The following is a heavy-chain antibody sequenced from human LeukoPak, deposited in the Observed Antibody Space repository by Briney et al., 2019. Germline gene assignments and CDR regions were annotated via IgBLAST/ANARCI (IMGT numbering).Heavy chain of an antibody. J-gene: IGHJ5*02. D-gene: IGHD2-2*01. Sequence: SVKGRFAISRDSAKKTLYLQMNSLRAEDTAVYYCARGHTSTSCRNNFFDPWGQGTLVTVSS. CDR3: ARGHTSTSCRNNFFDP. V-gene: IGHV3-21*01.